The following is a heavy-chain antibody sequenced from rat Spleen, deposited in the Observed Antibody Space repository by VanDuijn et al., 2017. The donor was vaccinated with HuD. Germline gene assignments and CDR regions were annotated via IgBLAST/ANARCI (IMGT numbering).Heavy chain of an antibody. CDR1: GFTFSNHG. J-gene: IGHJ2*01. D-gene: IGHD1-4*01. V-gene: IGHV5-29*01. Sequence: EVQLVESGGGLVQPGRSLKLSCVASGFTFSNHGMAWVRQAPTKGLDWIATIGYDGSSTYYRDSVKGRFTISRDNAKGTLYLQMDSLRSEDTATYYCARHSGELDFDYWGQGVMVTVSS. CDR3: ARHSGELDFDY. CDR2: IGYDGSST.